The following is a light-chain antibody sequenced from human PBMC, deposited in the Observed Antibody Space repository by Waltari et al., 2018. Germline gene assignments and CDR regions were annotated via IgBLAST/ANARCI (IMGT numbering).Light chain of an antibody. CDR3: SSYTSSSTWV. V-gene: IGLV2-18*02. CDR1: SSDVGSYNR. J-gene: IGLJ1*01. Sequence: QSALTQPLSVSGSPGQSVTIPCTGTSSDVGSYNRVSWYQQPPDTAPKLIIYEVSDRPSGVPDRFSGSKSANTAFLTISGLQAEDEADYFCSSYTSSSTWVFGTGTKVTVL. CDR2: EVS.